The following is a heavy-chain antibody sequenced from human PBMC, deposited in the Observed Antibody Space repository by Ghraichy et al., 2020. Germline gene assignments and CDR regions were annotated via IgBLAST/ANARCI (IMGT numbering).Heavy chain of an antibody. D-gene: IGHD3-10*01. CDR1: GYTFTSYA. Sequence: ASVKVSCKASGYTFTSYAMHWVRQAPGQRLEWMGWINAGNGNTKYSQQFQGRVTITRDTSASTAYMELSSLRSEDTAVYYCAREKGRGSGTKGYWGQGTLVTVSS. CDR2: INAGNGNT. CDR3: AREKGRGSGTKGY. J-gene: IGHJ4*02. V-gene: IGHV1-3*01.